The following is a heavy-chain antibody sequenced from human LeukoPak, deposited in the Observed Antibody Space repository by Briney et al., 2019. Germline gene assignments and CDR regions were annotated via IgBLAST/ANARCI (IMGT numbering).Heavy chain of an antibody. Sequence: ASVKVSCKASGGTFSGYAISWVRQAPGQGLEWMGGIIPIFGTANYAQKFQGRVTITADESTSTAYMELSSLRSEDTAVYYCARDSSSPPGWFDPWGQGTLVTVSS. J-gene: IGHJ5*02. CDR1: GGTFSGYA. V-gene: IGHV1-69*13. CDR3: ARDSSSPPGWFDP. D-gene: IGHD6-13*01. CDR2: IIPIFGTA.